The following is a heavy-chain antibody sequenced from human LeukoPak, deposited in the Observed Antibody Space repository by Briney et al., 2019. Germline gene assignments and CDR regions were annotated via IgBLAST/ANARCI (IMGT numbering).Heavy chain of an antibody. V-gene: IGHV4-4*02. Sequence: SETLSLTYAVSGGSISSSNWWSWVRQPPGKGLEWIGEIYHSGSTNYNPSLKSQVTISVDKSKNQFSLKLSSVTAADTAVYYCARGRAVAEDYWGQGTLVTVSS. J-gene: IGHJ4*02. CDR2: IYHSGST. CDR1: GGSISSSNW. CDR3: ARGRAVAEDY. D-gene: IGHD6-19*01.